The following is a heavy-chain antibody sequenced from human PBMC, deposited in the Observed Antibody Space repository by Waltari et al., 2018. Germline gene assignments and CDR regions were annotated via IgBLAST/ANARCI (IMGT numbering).Heavy chain of an antibody. Sequence: QVQLVESGGGVVQPGRSLRLSCAASGFTLITYGIHWVRQAPGKGLEWVAVISHDGSNKYYADSVKGRFTVSRDNSRNVLYLQMNSLRVDDTAVYYCAKDRDCSSTSCSLLDVWGQGTMVTVSS. V-gene: IGHV3-30*18. CDR3: AKDRDCSSTSCSLLDV. D-gene: IGHD2-2*01. CDR2: ISHDGSNK. CDR1: GFTLITYG. J-gene: IGHJ3*01.